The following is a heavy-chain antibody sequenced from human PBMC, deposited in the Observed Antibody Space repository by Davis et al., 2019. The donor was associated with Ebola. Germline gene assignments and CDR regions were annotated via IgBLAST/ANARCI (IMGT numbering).Heavy chain of an antibody. V-gene: IGHV1-46*01. Sequence: AASVQVSCKASGYTFTSYYMHWVRQAPGQGLEWMGIINPSGGSTSYAQKFQGRVTMTRDTSTSTAYMELRSLRSDDTAVYYCARVSLWGGKAAAGREWFDPWGQGTLVTVSS. CDR1: GYTFTSYY. CDR3: ARVSLWGGKAAAGREWFDP. CDR2: INPSGGST. J-gene: IGHJ5*02. D-gene: IGHD6-13*01.